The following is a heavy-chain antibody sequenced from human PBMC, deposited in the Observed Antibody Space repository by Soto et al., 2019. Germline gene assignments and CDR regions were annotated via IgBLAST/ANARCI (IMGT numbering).Heavy chain of an antibody. D-gene: IGHD2-8*01. CDR2: FDPEYGET. CDR1: GYTHTELS. J-gene: IGHJ3*02. Sequence: ASVRVSCKVSGYTHTELSMHWVRQAPGKGLEWMGGFDPEYGETIYAQKFQGRVTMTEDTSTDTADMELSSLRSEDTAVDYCATVVHGQAFDIWGQGTMVTVSS. V-gene: IGHV1-24*01. CDR3: ATVVHGQAFDI.